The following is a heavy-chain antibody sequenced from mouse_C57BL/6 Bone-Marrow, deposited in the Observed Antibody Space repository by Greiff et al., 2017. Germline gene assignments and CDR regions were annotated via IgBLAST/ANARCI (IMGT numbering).Heavy chain of an antibody. CDR1: GFTFSDYY. D-gene: IGHD1-3*01. CDR2: INYDGSST. V-gene: IGHV5-16*01. Sequence: VQLVQSVGGLVQPGSSLKLSCTASGFTFSDYYMSWVRQVPEKGLEWVANINYDGSSTYYLDSLKSRFIISRDNAKNILYLQMSSLKSEDTDTYFCEREGCIIDYWGQGTSAPVS. CDR3: EREGCIIDY. J-gene: IGHJ4*01.